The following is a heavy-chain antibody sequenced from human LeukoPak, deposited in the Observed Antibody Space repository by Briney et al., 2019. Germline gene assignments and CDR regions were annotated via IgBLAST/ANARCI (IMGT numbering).Heavy chain of an antibody. CDR1: GYSFTSYW. D-gene: IGHD1-26*01. CDR3: ARQTSGSYYRGSYYYYMDV. J-gene: IGHJ6*03. CDR2: IYPGDSDT. Sequence: GESLKISCKGSGYSFTSYWIGWVRQMPGKGLEWMGIIYPGDSDTRYSPSFQGQVTISADKSISTAYLQWSSLKASDTAMYYCARQTSGSYYRGSYYYYMDVWGKGTTVTISS. V-gene: IGHV5-51*01.